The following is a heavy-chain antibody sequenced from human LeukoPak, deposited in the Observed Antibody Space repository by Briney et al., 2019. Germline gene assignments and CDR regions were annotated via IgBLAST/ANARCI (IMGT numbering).Heavy chain of an antibody. V-gene: IGHV4-39*07. CDR2: IYYSGST. Sequence: SETLSLTCTVSGGSISSSSYYWGWIPQPPGKGLEWIGSIYYSGSTYYNPSLKSRVTISVDTSKNQFSLKLSSVTAADTAVYYCARGSSWQFDYWGQGTLVTVSS. D-gene: IGHD6-13*01. CDR1: GGSISSSSYY. CDR3: ARGSSWQFDY. J-gene: IGHJ4*02.